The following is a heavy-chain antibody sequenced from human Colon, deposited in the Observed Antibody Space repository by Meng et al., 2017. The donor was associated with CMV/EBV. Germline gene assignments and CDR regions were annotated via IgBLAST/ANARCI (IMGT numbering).Heavy chain of an antibody. Sequence: SGFTVSNCAMTGVRQAPGKGLEWVSAITASGGGRYYAGSVKGRFTISRDNSQSTLYLQMNSLGADDTAIYYCAKSTPDHFDYYFGARGQGILVTVSS. D-gene: IGHD2-21*02. J-gene: IGHJ5*02. CDR2: ITASGGGR. V-gene: IGHV3-23*01. CDR1: GFTVSNCA. CDR3: AKSTPDHFDYYFGA.